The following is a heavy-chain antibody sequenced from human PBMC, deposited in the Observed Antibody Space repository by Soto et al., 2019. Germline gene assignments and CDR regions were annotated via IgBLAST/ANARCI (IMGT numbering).Heavy chain of an antibody. V-gene: IGHV1-69*06. CDR2: IIPIFGTA. CDR3: ASRVPAAIGYYGMDV. J-gene: IGHJ6*02. CDR1: GGTFSSYA. Sequence: SVKVSCKASGGTFSSYAISWVRQAPGQGLEWVGGIIPIFGTANYAQKFQGRVTITADKSTSTAYMELSSLRSEDTAVYYCASRVPAAIGYYGMDVWGQGTTVTVSS. D-gene: IGHD2-2*02.